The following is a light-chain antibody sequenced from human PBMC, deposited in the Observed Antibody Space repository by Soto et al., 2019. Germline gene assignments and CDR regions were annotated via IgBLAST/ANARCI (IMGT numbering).Light chain of an antibody. V-gene: IGKV3D-20*02. Sequence: EIVLTQSPGTLSLSPGERVTLSCRASQSVSNSYLAWYQQRPGQAPRLLIYGASNRATGIPDRFSGSGSGTDFTLTISRLEPEDFAVYYCQQRSNWPPITFGQGTRLEIK. CDR3: QQRSNWPPIT. CDR2: GAS. CDR1: QSVSNSY. J-gene: IGKJ5*01.